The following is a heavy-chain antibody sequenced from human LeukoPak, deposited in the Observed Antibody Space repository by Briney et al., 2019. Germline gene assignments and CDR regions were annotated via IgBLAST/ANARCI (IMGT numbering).Heavy chain of an antibody. D-gene: IGHD3-22*01. J-gene: IGHJ4*02. V-gene: IGHV3-30*02. CDR1: GFTFSSYG. Sequence: GGSLRLSCAASGFTFSSYGMHWVRQAPGTGLEWVAFIRYDGSNKYYADSVKGRFTISRDNSKNTLYLQMNSLRAEDTAVYYCASLVAYDSSGYSTKIFDYWGQGTLVTVSS. CDR2: IRYDGSNK. CDR3: ASLVAYDSSGYSTKIFDY.